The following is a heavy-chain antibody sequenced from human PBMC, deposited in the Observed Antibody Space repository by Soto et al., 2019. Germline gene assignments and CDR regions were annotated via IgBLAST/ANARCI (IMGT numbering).Heavy chain of an antibody. CDR1: GFSFSSHG. CDR2: IWYDGSKD. J-gene: IGHJ4*02. Sequence: QVQLVESGGGVVQPGTSLRLSCTASGFSFSSHGMHWVRQAPGKGLEWVATIWYDGSKDQYADSVKGRFTISRDDSKNTLYLQMNSLRAEDTAVYHGAREDSSGWYAGYWGQGTLVTVSS. CDR3: AREDSSGWYAGY. V-gene: IGHV3-33*01. D-gene: IGHD6-19*01.